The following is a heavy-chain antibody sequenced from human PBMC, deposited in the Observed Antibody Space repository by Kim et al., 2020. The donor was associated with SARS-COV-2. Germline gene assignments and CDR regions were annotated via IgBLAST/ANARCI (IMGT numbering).Heavy chain of an antibody. CDR3: ARDRYYYGSLEPHTTIPHWFDP. V-gene: IGHV4-31*03. CDR1: GGSISSGGYY. Sequence: SETLSLTCTVSGGSISSGGYYWSWIRQHPGQGLEWIGYIYYSGSTYYNPSLKRRVTISVDTSKNQFSLKLRYVTAADTAEYYCARDRYYYGSLEPHTTIPHWFDPWGQRTLVTVSS. J-gene: IGHJ5*02. CDR2: IYYSGST. D-gene: IGHD3-10*01.